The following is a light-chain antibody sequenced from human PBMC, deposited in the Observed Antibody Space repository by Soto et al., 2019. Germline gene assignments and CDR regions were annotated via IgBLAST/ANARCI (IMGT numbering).Light chain of an antibody. Sequence: DIQMTQSPSSLSASVGDXVTITCRASQTIGNFLNWYQQKPGKAPKLLIYAASTLESGVPSRFSASGSGTDFTLTINTLQPEDFATYYCQQSYSALMYTFGQGTKVDIK. CDR2: AAS. V-gene: IGKV1-39*01. CDR3: QQSYSALMYT. CDR1: QTIGNF. J-gene: IGKJ2*01.